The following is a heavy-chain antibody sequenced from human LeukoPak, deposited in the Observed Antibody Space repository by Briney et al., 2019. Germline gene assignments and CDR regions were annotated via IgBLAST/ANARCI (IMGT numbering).Heavy chain of an antibody. J-gene: IGHJ4*02. CDR1: GFTFSRYG. Sequence: GSLRLSCAASGFTFSRYGMHWVRQPPGKGLEWIGSIYYSGSTYYNPSLKSRVTISVDTSKNQFSLKLSSVTAADTAVYYCARLPPYGSGSYWGQGTLVTVSS. CDR3: ARLPPYGSGSY. V-gene: IGHV4-39*01. D-gene: IGHD3-10*01. CDR2: IYYSGST.